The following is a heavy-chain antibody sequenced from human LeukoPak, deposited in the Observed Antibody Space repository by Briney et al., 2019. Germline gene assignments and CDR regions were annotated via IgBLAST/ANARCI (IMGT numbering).Heavy chain of an antibody. CDR2: ISFDGRIE. J-gene: IGHJ3*02. CDR3: AKERASMGADVFDI. V-gene: IGHV3-30*18. D-gene: IGHD1-26*01. CDR1: GFTFTNYG. Sequence: GRSLRLSCAASGFTFTNYGMHWVRQAPGKGLEWVAIISFDGRIEYYVDSVKGRFTISRDKSKNTLYLQMNSLRPEDTAVYYCAKERASMGADVFDIWGQGTMVTVSS.